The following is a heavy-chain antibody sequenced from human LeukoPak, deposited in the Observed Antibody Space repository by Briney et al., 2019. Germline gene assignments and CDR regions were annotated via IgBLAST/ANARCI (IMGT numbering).Heavy chain of an antibody. D-gene: IGHD3-22*01. Sequence: ASETLSLTCTVSGGSVSVSSSYWGWIRQPPGKGLEWIGSIHYSGSTYYNPSLKSRLSFSLDTSKNHFSLNLHSVTAADTAVYYCARVRFFDTTGYYYDMDVWGKGTTVTVSS. CDR2: IHYSGST. CDR3: ARVRFFDTTGYYYDMDV. V-gene: IGHV4-39*02. J-gene: IGHJ6*03. CDR1: GGSVSVSSSY.